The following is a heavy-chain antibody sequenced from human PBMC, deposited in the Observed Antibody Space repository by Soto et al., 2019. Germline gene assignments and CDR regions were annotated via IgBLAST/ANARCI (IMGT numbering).Heavy chain of an antibody. CDR1: GFTFTSSA. D-gene: IGHD2-15*01. CDR2: IVVGSGNT. Sequence: SVKVSCKASGFTFTSSAVQWVRQARGQRLEWIGWIVVGSGNTNYAQKFQERVTITRDMSTSTAYMELSSVTAADTAVYFCARGTPSPLIVRSSRGPRFDPWGQGTLVTVSS. J-gene: IGHJ5*02. V-gene: IGHV1-58*01. CDR3: ARGTPSPLIVRSSRGPRFDP.